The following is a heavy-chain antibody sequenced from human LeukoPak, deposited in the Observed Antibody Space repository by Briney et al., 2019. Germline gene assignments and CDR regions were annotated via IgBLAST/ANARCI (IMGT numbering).Heavy chain of an antibody. D-gene: IGHD2-15*01. J-gene: IGHJ3*01. CDR3: ARASKVEAFDV. CDR2: IYGGSST. Sequence: GGSLRLPCAASGVTVSSTYMSWVRQAPGKGLEWVSVIYGGSSTYNADSVKGRFTISRDNSKNTLFLQMNSLRAEDTAVYYCARASKVEAFDVWGQGTMVTVSS. CDR1: GVTVSSTY. V-gene: IGHV3-66*01.